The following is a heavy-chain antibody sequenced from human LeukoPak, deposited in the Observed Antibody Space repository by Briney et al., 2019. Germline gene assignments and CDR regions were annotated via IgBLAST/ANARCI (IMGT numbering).Heavy chain of an antibody. CDR1: GGSISSYY. J-gene: IGHJ2*01. CDR3: ARYRRGAVLVPRADWFFEL. D-gene: IGHD2-2*01. CDR2: IYYSGST. Sequence: SETLSLTCTVSGGSISSYYWSWIRQPPGKGLEWIGDIYYSGSTNYNPSLKSRVTISEDTSKNPLYLMRSAVTAADTAVYCRARYRRGAVLVPRADWFFELWGRGTLVPVSP. V-gene: IGHV4-59*12.